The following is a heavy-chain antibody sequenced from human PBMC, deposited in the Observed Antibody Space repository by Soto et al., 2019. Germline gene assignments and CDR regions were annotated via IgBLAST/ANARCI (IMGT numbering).Heavy chain of an antibody. V-gene: IGHV3-43*01. J-gene: IGHJ3*02. Sequence: EVQLVESGGVVVQPGGSLRLSCAASGFTFDDYTMHWVRQAPGKGLEWVSLISWDGGSTYYADSVKGRFTISRDNSKNSLYLQMNSPRTEYTVLYYCAKDMGLSDTFDIWGQGTMVTVYS. CDR3: AKDMGLSDTFDI. CDR2: ISWDGGST. CDR1: GFTFDDYT.